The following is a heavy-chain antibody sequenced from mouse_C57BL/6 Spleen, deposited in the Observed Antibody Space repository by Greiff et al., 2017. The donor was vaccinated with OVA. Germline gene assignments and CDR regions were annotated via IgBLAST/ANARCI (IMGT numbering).Heavy chain of an antibody. CDR1: GYAFSSSW. V-gene: IGHV1-82*01. Sequence: VQLKESGPELVKPGASVKISCKASGYAFSSSWMNWVKQRPGKGLEWIGRIYPGDGDTNYNGKFKGKATLTADKSSSTAYMQLSSLTSEDSAVYFCARSDNWYFDVWGTGTTVTVSS. CDR2: IYPGDGDT. J-gene: IGHJ1*03. CDR3: ARSDNWYFDV.